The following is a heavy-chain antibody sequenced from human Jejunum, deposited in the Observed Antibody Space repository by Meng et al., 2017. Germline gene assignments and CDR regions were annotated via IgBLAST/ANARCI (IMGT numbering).Heavy chain of an antibody. CDR1: GFTFNNYA. CDR2: ISGSGSNT. J-gene: IGHJ4*02. D-gene: IGHD3-10*01. CDR3: AKGLWGTGSHYNPCDY. V-gene: IGHV3-23*01. Sequence: GESLKISCAASGFTFNNYAMSWVRQAPGKGLEWVSGISGSGSNTYYADSVEARFTISRDNSENTLYLQMNSLTVDDTAVYYCAKGLWGTGSHYNPCDYWGQGTLVTVSS.